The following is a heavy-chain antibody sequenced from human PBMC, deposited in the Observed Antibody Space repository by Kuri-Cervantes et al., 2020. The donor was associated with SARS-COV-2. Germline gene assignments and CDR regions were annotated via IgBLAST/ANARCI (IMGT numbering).Heavy chain of an antibody. CDR1: GYTFTSYD. Sequence: ASVKVSCKASGYTFTSYDINWVRQATGQGLEWMGWMNPNSGNTGYAQKFQGRVTITRNTSISTAYMELSSLRSEDTAVYYCARVRGGWWAFDIWGQGTMVTVSS. CDR2: MNPNSGNT. D-gene: IGHD2-8*02. CDR3: ARVRGGWWAFDI. V-gene: IGHV1-8*02. J-gene: IGHJ3*02.